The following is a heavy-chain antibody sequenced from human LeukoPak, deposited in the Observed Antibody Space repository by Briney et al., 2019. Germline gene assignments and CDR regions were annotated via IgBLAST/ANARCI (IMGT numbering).Heavy chain of an antibody. CDR3: ARDIAAAVSWFDP. Sequence: SETLSLTCAVYGGSFSGYYWSWIRQPPGKGLEWIGEINHSGSTNYNPSLKSRVTISVDTSKNQFSLKLSSVTAADTAVYYCARDIAAAVSWFDPWGQGTLVTVSS. D-gene: IGHD6-13*01. CDR1: GGSFSGYY. J-gene: IGHJ5*02. CDR2: INHSGST. V-gene: IGHV4-34*01.